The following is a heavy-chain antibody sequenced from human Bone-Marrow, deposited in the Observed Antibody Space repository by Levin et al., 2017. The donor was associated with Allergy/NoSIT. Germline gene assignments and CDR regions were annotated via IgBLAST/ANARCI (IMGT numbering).Heavy chain of an antibody. Sequence: GESLKISCAASGFTFGSYVMTWVRQAPGKGLEWVATIGTSGVHTHYADSVKGRFTISRDNSEDMLYLQINSLRADDTAEYFCATLEACVDWGQGTLVVVSP. V-gene: IGHV3-23*01. CDR3: ATLEACVD. CDR2: IGTSGVHT. CDR1: GFTFGSYV. J-gene: IGHJ4*02.